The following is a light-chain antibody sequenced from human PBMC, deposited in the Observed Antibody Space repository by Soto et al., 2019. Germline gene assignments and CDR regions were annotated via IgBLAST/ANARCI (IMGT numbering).Light chain of an antibody. CDR2: STN. CDR1: TGAVTSGYY. CDR3: LLYYGGQMGV. J-gene: IGLJ2*01. V-gene: IGLV7-43*01. Sequence: QTVVTQEPSLTVSPGGTVTLTCASSTGAVTSGYYPNWFQQKPGQAPRALIYSTNNKYSWTPVRFSGSLLGGKAALTLSGVQPEDEAEYYCLLYYGGQMGVFGGGTNLTVL.